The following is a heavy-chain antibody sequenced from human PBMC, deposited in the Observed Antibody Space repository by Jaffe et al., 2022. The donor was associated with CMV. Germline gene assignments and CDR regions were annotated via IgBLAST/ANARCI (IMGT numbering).Heavy chain of an antibody. CDR2: IKQSGSEK. CDR1: GFTFSAYW. J-gene: IGHJ3*02. Sequence: EVQLVESGGGLVQPGGSLRLSCAASGFTFSAYWMSWVRQAPGKGLEWVANIKQSGSEKKYVDSVKGRFTISRDNARNSLYLQMNSLRVEDTAVYYCVRDCWGRPEGVDGFDIWGQGTMVTVSP. V-gene: IGHV3-7*01. CDR3: VRDCWGRPEGVDGFDI. D-gene: IGHD3-16*01.